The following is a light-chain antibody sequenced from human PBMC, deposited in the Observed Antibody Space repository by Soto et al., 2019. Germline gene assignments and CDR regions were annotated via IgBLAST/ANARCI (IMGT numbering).Light chain of an antibody. CDR2: GAS. CDR3: PQYGSSPWT. J-gene: IGKJ1*01. Sequence: EIVLTQSPGTLSLSPGERATLSCRASQSVSSSFLAWYQQKPGQAPRLLIYGASSRATGIPDRFSGSGSGTDFPLTINSLEPEDFAVYYCPQYGSSPWTFGQGTKVEIK. CDR1: QSVSSSF. V-gene: IGKV3-20*01.